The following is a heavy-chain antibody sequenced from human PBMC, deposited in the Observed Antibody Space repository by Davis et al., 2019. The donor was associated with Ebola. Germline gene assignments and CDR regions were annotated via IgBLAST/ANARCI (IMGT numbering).Heavy chain of an antibody. V-gene: IGHV3-66*01. CDR3: ASGESYYPSHFDY. Sequence: PGGSLRLSCAASGFTFSSYSMNWVRQAPGKGLEWVSVIYSGGSTYYADSVKGRFTISRDNSKNTLYLQMNSLRAEDTAVYYCASGESYYPSHFDYWGQGTLVTVSS. J-gene: IGHJ4*02. CDR1: GFTFSSYS. CDR2: IYSGGST. D-gene: IGHD3-10*01.